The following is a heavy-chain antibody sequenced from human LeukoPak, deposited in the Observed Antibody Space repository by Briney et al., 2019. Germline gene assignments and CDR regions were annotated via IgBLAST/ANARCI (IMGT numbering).Heavy chain of an antibody. J-gene: IGHJ4*02. Sequence: PSETLSPTCAVYGGSFSGYYWSWIRQPPGKGLEWIGEINHSGSTNYNPSLKSRVTISVDTSKNQFSLKLSSVTAADTAVYYCARGSVIRYYYDSSGYYCDYWGQGTLVTVSS. CDR3: ARGSVIRYYYDSSGYYCDY. D-gene: IGHD3-22*01. CDR2: INHSGST. V-gene: IGHV4-34*01. CDR1: GGSFSGYY.